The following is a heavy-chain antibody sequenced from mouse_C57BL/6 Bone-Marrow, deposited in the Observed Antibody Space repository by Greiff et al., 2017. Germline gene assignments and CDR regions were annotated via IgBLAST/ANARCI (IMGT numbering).Heavy chain of an antibody. CDR1: GFTFSDYY. J-gene: IGHJ4*01. CDR2: ISNGGGST. D-gene: IGHD2-4*01. Sequence: VQLKESGGGLVQPGGSLKLSCAASGFTFSDYYMYWVRQTPEKRLEWVAYISNGGGSTYYPDTVKGRFTISRDNAKNTLYLQMSRLKSEDTAMYYCARQYYDYDYAMDYWGQGTSVTVSS. V-gene: IGHV5-12*01. CDR3: ARQYYDYDYAMDY.